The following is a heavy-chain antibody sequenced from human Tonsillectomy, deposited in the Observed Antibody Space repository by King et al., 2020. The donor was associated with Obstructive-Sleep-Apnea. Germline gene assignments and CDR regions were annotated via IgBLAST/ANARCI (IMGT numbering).Heavy chain of an antibody. Sequence: ITLKESGPTLVKPTQTLTLTCTFSGFSLSTSGVGVGWIRQPPGRALEWLALISWDDDKRYSPSLKSRLTITKDTSKNQVVLRMANMDPVDTATYYCAHSGFCFSTSCYGTLDWFDPWGQGTLVTVSS. J-gene: IGHJ5*02. V-gene: IGHV2-5*02. D-gene: IGHD2-2*01. CDR2: ISWDDDK. CDR1: GFSLSTSGVG. CDR3: AHSGFCFSTSCYGTLDWFDP.